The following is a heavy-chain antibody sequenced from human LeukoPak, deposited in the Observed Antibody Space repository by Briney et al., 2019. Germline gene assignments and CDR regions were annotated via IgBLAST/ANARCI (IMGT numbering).Heavy chain of an antibody. CDR3: ARGPPYYYDSSGYWEN. Sequence: SETLSLTCAVYGGSFSGYYWSWIRQPPGKGLEWIGEINHSGSTNYNPSLKSRVTISIDTSKNQFSLKLSSVTAADTAVYYCARGPPYYYDSSGYWENWGQGTLVTVSS. J-gene: IGHJ4*02. CDR2: INHSGST. CDR1: GGSFSGYY. V-gene: IGHV4-34*01. D-gene: IGHD3-22*01.